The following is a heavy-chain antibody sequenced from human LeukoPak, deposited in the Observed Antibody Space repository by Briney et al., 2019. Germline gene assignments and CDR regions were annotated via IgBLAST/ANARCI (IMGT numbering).Heavy chain of an antibody. J-gene: IGHJ4*02. CDR1: GGSISSYY. CDR3: ARGGLYSGYDYDFDY. V-gene: IGHV4-4*07. CDR2: IYTSGST. Sequence: NPSETLSLTCTVSGGSISSYYWSWIRQPAGKGLGWIGRIYTSGSTNYNPSLKSRVTMSVDTSKNQFSLKLSSVTAADTAVYYCARGGLYSGYDYDFDYWGQGTLVTVSS. D-gene: IGHD5-12*01.